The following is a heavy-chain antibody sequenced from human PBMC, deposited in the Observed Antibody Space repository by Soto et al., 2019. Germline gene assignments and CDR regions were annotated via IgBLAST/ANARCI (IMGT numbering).Heavy chain of an antibody. J-gene: IGHJ3*02. D-gene: IGHD3-22*01. CDR2: IIPILGIA. Sequence: QVQLVQSGAEVKKPGSSVKVSCKASGGTFSSYTISWVRQAPGQGLEWMGRIIPILGIANYAQKFQGRVTITADKSTSTAYMELSILRSEDTAVYYCARATFVRGYPESAFDIWGQGTMVTVSS. CDR3: ARATFVRGYPESAFDI. CDR1: GGTFSSYT. V-gene: IGHV1-69*02.